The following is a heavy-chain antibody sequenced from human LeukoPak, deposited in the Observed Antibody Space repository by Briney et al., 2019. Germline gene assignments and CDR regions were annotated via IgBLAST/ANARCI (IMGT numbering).Heavy chain of an antibody. V-gene: IGHV1-69*13. CDR2: IIPIFGTA. Sequence: GASVKVSCKASGGTFSSYAISWVRQAPGQGLEWMGGIIPIFGTANYAQKFQGRVTITADESTSTAYMELSSLRSEDTAVYYCARGVIAAAGTKGTGPFDYWGQGTLVTVSS. CDR3: ARGVIAAAGTKGTGPFDY. J-gene: IGHJ4*02. D-gene: IGHD6-13*01. CDR1: GGTFSSYA.